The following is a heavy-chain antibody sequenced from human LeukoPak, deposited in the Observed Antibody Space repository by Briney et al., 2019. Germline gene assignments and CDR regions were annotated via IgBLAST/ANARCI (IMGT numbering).Heavy chain of an antibody. D-gene: IGHD2/OR15-2a*01. J-gene: IGHJ4*02. Sequence: GGSLRLSCAASGFTFSAYGMNWVRQAPGKGLEWISYISSSGDTKYYADSVKGRFTISRDNAKNSLSLQMNSLRAEDTAIYYCVRNVNSLYGYWGQGTLVTVSS. CDR1: GFTFSAYG. V-gene: IGHV3-48*03. CDR3: VRNVNSLYGY. CDR2: ISSSGDTK.